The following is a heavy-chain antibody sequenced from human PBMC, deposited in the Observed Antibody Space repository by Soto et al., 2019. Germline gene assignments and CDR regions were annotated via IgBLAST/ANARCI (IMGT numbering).Heavy chain of an antibody. J-gene: IGHJ4*02. D-gene: IGHD5-18*01. CDR2: IWYDGSNK. CDR1: GFTFSSYG. CDR3: RTMATIGDYFDY. V-gene: IGHV3-33*01. Sequence: PGGSLRLSCAASGFTFSSYGMHWVRQAPGKGLEWVAVIWYDGSNKYYADSVKGRCTISRDNSKNTLYLQMNSLRAEDTAVYYCRTMATIGDYFDYWGKGTLVTVSS.